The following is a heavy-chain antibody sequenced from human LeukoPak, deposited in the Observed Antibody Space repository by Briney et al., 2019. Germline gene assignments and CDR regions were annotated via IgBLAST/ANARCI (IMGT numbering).Heavy chain of an antibody. CDR3: ARSRVSMVRGISAFDI. Sequence: PSETLSLTCTVSGGSISSYYWSWIRQPAGKGLEWIGRIYTSGSTNYNPSLKSRVTMSVDTSKNQFSLKLSSVTAADTAVYYCARSRVSMVRGISAFDIWGQGTMVTVSS. CDR1: GGSISSYY. CDR2: IYTSGST. V-gene: IGHV4-4*07. J-gene: IGHJ3*02. D-gene: IGHD3-10*01.